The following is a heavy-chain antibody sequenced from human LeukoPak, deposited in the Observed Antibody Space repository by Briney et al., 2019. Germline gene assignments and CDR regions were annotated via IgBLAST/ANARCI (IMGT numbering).Heavy chain of an antibody. Sequence: SGGSLRLSCAASGFTFSIYWMTWVRQAPGKGLEWVANIKQDGSEKYYVDSMKGRFTISRDNAKNSLYLQMNSLRAEDTAVYYCARGSPYFYGTDLDYWGQGTLVTVSS. CDR3: ARGSPYFYGTDLDY. CDR2: IKQDGSEK. V-gene: IGHV3-7*01. CDR1: GFTFSIYW. J-gene: IGHJ4*02. D-gene: IGHD3-10*01.